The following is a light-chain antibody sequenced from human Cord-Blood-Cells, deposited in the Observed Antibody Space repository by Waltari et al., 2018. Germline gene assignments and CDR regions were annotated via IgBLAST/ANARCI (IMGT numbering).Light chain of an antibody. CDR2: AAS. V-gene: IGKV1-8*01. CDR1: QGSSST. CDR3: QQYYSYPWT. J-gene: IGKJ1*01. Sequence: AIRMTQSPSLLSASTGDRVTITCRASQGSSSTLAWYQQKPGKAPKLLIYAASTLQSGVPSRFSGSGSGTDFTLTISCLQSEDFATYYCQQYYSYPWTFGQGTKVEIK.